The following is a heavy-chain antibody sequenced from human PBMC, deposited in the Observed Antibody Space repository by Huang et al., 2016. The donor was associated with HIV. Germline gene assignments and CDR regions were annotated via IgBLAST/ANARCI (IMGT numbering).Heavy chain of an antibody. V-gene: IGHV4-34*01. Sequence: QVQLQQWGAGLLRPSETLSLTCAGYGGSFSGYYGTWIRKPPGKGLEWIGEINHSESTNYNPSRESRVTISVDTSRNQFSLTLTSVTAADTAVYYCARGQGGYYYYYMDVWGKGTTVTVSS. CDR2: INHSEST. J-gene: IGHJ6*03. CDR3: ARGQGGYYYYYMDV. CDR1: GGSFSGYY.